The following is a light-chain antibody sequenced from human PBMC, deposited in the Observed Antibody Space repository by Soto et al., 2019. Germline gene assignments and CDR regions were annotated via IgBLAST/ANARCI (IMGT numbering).Light chain of an antibody. J-gene: IGLJ3*02. CDR3: SSHSTSATYQV. Sequence: VTWYQQHPGTVSKPRIYNVSSRHSGVPDGFSGSKSGNMASMIISELQAEDEAEYQCSSHSTSATYQVFGAGTKLTVL. CDR2: NVS. V-gene: IGLV2-11*01.